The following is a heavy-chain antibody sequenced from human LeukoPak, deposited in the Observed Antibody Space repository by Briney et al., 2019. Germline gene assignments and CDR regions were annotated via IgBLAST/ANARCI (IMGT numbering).Heavy chain of an antibody. CDR3: ARADCSSSTCYLRRSWFDP. V-gene: IGHV3-21*01. CDR1: GFSFSGHD. J-gene: IGHJ5*02. CDR2: ISFSSTYI. Sequence: PGGSLRLSCAASGFSFSGHDMNWVRQAPGKGPEWVSSISFSSTYIYYADSVRGRFTISRDNAKNSLYLQMNSLRVEDTAVYYCARADCSSSTCYLRRSWFDPWGQGTLVTVSS. D-gene: IGHD2-2*01.